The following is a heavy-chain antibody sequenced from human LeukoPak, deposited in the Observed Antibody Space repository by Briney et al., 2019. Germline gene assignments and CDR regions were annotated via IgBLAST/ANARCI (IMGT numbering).Heavy chain of an antibody. D-gene: IGHD6-13*01. CDR1: GFTFSSYA. J-gene: IGHJ1*01. CDR2: ISYDGSNK. V-gene: IGHV3-30*01. CDR3: AGSPKYSSSWYEYFQH. Sequence: GGSLRLSCAAFGFTFSSYAMHWVRQAPGKGLEWVAAISYDGSNKYYADSVKGRFTIPRDSSKNTLYLQMNSLRVEDTAVYYCAGSPKYSSSWYEYFQHWGQGTLVTVSS.